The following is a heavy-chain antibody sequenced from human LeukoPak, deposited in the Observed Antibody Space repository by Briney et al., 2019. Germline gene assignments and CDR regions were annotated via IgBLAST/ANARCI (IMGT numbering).Heavy chain of an antibody. CDR1: GYTFTSHG. CDR3: ARDGRYCSGGSCYSAF. CDR2: ISAYNGDT. J-gene: IGHJ4*02. D-gene: IGHD2-15*01. V-gene: IGHV1-18*01. Sequence: ASVKVSCKTSGYTFTSHGISWVRQAPGQGLKRMGWISAYNGDTDYAQNLQGRVTMTTDTSSSTAYMELRSLRSDDTAVYYCARDGRYCSGGSCYSAFWGQGTLVTVSS.